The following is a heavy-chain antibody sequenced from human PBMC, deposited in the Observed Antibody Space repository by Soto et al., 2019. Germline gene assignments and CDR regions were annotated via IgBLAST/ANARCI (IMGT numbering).Heavy chain of an antibody. Sequence: QVQLVQSGAEVKKPGSLVKVSCKASGDTFSRYSISWVRQAPGQGLEWMGGIFAGFGTATYAQKFHGRVLIIADESTTTAYMELTSLTYEDPAVYYCAVGASAAATWYSHGMDVWGQGTTVTVSS. D-gene: IGHD1-26*01. J-gene: IGHJ6*02. CDR3: AVGASAAATWYSHGMDV. V-gene: IGHV1-69*12. CDR1: GDTFSRYS. CDR2: IFAGFGTA.